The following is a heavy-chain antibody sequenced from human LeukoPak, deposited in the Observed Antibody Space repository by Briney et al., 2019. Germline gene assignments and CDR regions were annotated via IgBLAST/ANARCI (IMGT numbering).Heavy chain of an antibody. Sequence: ASVKVSCKASGYTFTGYYMHWVRQAPGQGLEWMGWINPNSGGTNYAQKFQGRVTMTRDTSISTAYMELSRLRSDDTAVYYCARDRVVPAALCPAFDIWGQGTMVTVSS. J-gene: IGHJ3*02. CDR3: ARDRVVPAALCPAFDI. CDR2: INPNSGGT. V-gene: IGHV1-2*02. D-gene: IGHD2-2*01. CDR1: GYTFTGYY.